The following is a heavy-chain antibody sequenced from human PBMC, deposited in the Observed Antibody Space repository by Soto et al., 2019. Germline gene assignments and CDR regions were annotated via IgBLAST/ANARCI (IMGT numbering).Heavy chain of an antibody. CDR1: GFTFSSYA. CDR2: ISAGGAGT. J-gene: IGHJ3*02. D-gene: IGHD2-15*01. CDR3: AKDFQGSVADAFDI. V-gene: IGHV3-23*01. Sequence: EVQLLESGGGLVQPGGSLRLSCAASGFTFSSYAMTWVRQAPGKGLEGVSGISAGGAGTYYVDSVKGRFTISRDNSKNTLYLQMNSLRAEDTAVYYCAKDFQGSVADAFDIWGQGTMVTVSS.